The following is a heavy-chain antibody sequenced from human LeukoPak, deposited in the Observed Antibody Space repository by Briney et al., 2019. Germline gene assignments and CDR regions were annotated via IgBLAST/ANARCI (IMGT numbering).Heavy chain of an antibody. D-gene: IGHD2-2*01. Sequence: PSETLSLTCTVSGGSISSYYWSWIRQPPGKGLEWIGSIYYSGSTYYNPSLKSRVTISVDTSKNQFSLKLSSVTAADTAVYYCARHRSIVVVPAAYYYYYYMDVWGKGTTVTVSS. V-gene: IGHV4-39*01. CDR3: ARHRSIVVVPAAYYYYYYMDV. J-gene: IGHJ6*03. CDR2: IYYSGST. CDR1: GGSISSYY.